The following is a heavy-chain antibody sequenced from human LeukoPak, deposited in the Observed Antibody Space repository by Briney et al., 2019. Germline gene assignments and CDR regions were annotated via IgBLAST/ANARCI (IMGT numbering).Heavy chain of an antibody. Sequence: GGSLRLSCAASGFTFSSYAMSWVRQAPGKGLEWVSAISGSGGSTYYADSVKGRFTISRDNSKNTLYLQMNSLRAEDAAVYYCAKYSSSWYVAAFDYWGQGTLVTVSS. CDR1: GFTFSSYA. V-gene: IGHV3-23*01. CDR3: AKYSSSWYVAAFDY. D-gene: IGHD6-13*01. CDR2: ISGSGGST. J-gene: IGHJ4*02.